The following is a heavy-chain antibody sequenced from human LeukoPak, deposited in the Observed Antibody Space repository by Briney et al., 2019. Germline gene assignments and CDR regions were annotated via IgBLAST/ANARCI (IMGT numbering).Heavy chain of an antibody. CDR2: TYHRSKWYN. CDR1: GDSVSSNSAA. CDR3: ARGEPPATGRTNWFDP. J-gene: IGHJ5*02. D-gene: IGHD1-26*01. V-gene: IGHV6-1*01. Sequence: SQTLSLTCALSGDSVSSNSAAWNWIRQSPSRGLEWLGRTYHRSKWYNDYAVSVKSRITINPDTSKNQFSLQLNSVTPEDTAVYYCARGEPPATGRTNWFDPWGQGTLVTVSS.